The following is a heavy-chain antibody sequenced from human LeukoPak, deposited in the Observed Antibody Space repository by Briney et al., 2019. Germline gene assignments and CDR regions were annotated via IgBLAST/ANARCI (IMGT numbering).Heavy chain of an antibody. D-gene: IGHD3-22*01. J-gene: IGHJ6*03. CDR2: INPYNGDT. V-gene: IGHV1-2*02. CDR3: ARGSYDSRGYYSDYHFYMEL. Sequence: ASVKVSCKAPGYTFTGYYLHWVRQAPGQGLEWMGWINPYNGDTNYSPKFKGRVTLTRDTSTTTSYMDLSRLTSDDTAVYFCARGSYDSRGYYSDYHFYMELWGKGTTVTVSS. CDR1: GYTFTGYY.